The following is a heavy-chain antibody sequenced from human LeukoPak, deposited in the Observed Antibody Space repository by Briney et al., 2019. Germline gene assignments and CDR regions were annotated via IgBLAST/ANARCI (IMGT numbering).Heavy chain of an antibody. Sequence: SETLSLTCTVPGGSISAYYWRWIRQPPGEGLEWIGYIHYSGTTNYYPSLKSRVTIALDTSKNQFSLKLNSVTAADTAVYYCARFGTSSSRFFDQWGQGTLVTVPS. J-gene: IGHJ4*02. CDR2: IHYSGTT. CDR3: ARFGTSSSRFFDQ. V-gene: IGHV4-59*01. D-gene: IGHD6-6*01. CDR1: GGSISAYY.